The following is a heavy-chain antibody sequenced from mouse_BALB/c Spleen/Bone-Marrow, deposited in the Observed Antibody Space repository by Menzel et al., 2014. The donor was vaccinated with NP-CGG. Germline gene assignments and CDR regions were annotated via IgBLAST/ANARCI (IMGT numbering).Heavy chain of an antibody. J-gene: IGHJ2*01. CDR3: ARTAPENFDY. D-gene: IGHD1-2*01. CDR1: GFNIKDTY. V-gene: IGHV14-3*02. Sequence: DVKLQESGAELVKPGASVKLSCTASGFNIKDTYMHWVKQRPEQGLEWIGRIDPVNGNTKYDPKFQGKATITADTSSNTAYLQLSSLTSEDTAVYYCARTAPENFDYWGQGTTPTVSS. CDR2: IDPVNGNT.